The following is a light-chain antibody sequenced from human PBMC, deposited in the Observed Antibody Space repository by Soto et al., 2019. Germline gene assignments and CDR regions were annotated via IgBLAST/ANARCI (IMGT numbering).Light chain of an antibody. J-gene: IGKJ4*01. CDR1: QNINRW. CDR3: LQYNVYPLT. Sequence: DIQMTQSPSTLSASVGDTVTITCRASQNINRWLAWYQQRPGKAPNLLIHKASSLGGGVPSRFSGSSSGTEFTLTISSLQPDDIATYFCLQYNVYPLTFGGGTKVEI. V-gene: IGKV1-5*03. CDR2: KAS.